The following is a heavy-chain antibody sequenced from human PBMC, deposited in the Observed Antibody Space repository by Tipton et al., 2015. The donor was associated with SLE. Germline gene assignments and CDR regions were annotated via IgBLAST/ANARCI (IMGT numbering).Heavy chain of an antibody. Sequence: GSLRLSCAASGFTVSSNYMSWVRQAPKTGLEWVSLITTGGSTYYADSVKGRFTISRDISKNTLDLQINSLRAEDTAVYYCTKLYCRSNYCCGSCGMDVWGRGTKVTVSS. J-gene: IGHJ6*02. CDR2: ITTGGST. V-gene: IGHV3-66*01. CDR1: GFTVSSNY. CDR3: TKLYCRSNYCCGSCGMDV. D-gene: IGHD2-15*01.